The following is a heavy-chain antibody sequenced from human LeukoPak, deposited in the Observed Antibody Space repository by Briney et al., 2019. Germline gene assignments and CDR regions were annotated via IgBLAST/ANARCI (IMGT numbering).Heavy chain of an antibody. CDR2: ITSSSSYI. Sequence: GGSLRLSCAASGFTFSSYNMNWVRQAPGKGPEWVSSITSSSSYIYYADSVKGRFTISRDNAKNSLYLQMDSLRVEDTAVYYCARDPYSGAYGNDYYYYMDVWGKGTTVTISS. CDR3: ARDPYSGAYGNDYYYYMDV. CDR1: GFTFSSYN. V-gene: IGHV3-21*06. J-gene: IGHJ6*03. D-gene: IGHD1-26*01.